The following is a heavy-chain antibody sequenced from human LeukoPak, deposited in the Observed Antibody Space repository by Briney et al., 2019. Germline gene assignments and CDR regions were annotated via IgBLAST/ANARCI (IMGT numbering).Heavy chain of an antibody. CDR1: GFTVSSNY. J-gene: IGHJ4*02. CDR3: AKDSRIRADY. CDR2: ISGSGGST. D-gene: IGHD2-15*01. V-gene: IGHV3-23*01. Sequence: GGSLRLSCAASGFTVSSNYMSWVRQAPGKGLEWVSAISGSGGSTYYADSVKGRFTISRDNSKNTLYLQMNSLRAEDTAVYYCAKDSRIRADYWGQGTLVTVSS.